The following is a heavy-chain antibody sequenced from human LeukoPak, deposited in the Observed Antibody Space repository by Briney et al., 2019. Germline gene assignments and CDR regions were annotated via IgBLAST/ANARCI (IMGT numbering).Heavy chain of an antibody. CDR3: SSPFMLREAIGRADI. D-gene: IGHD3-10*01. J-gene: IGHJ3*02. Sequence: ASVKVSCKASGYTFSSYDMNWVRQAPGPGLEWMGAIKPSGGNTVYAQKFEGRVTMTRDTSTSTVYMEVSSLRFEDTAVYYCSSPFMLREAIGRADIWGQGTMVTVSS. CDR1: GYTFSSYD. CDR2: IKPSGGNT. V-gene: IGHV1-46*03.